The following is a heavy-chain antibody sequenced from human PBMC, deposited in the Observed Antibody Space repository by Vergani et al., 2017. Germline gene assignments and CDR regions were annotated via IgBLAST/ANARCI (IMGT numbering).Heavy chain of an antibody. CDR1: GFTFTAHG. D-gene: IGHD2/OR15-2a*01. Sequence: VQLLESGGGSAQPGESLRLSCVASGFTFTAHGLNWVRQAPGKGLEWVAVISYDGSNKYYADSVKGRFTISRDNSKNTLYLQMNSLRVEDTAIYYCVKEKIDLGSYFFDSWGHGILVTVSS. V-gene: IGHV3-30*18. J-gene: IGHJ4*01. CDR2: ISYDGSNK. CDR3: VKEKIDLGSYFFDS.